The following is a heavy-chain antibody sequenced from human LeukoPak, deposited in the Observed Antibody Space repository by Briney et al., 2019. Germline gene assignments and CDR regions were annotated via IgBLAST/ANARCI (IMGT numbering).Heavy chain of an antibody. CDR1: GYTFTSYG. V-gene: IGHV1-18*01. CDR2: ISAYNGNK. Sequence: ASVTVSCKASGYTFTSYGISWVRQAPGQGLEWMGWISAYNGNKNYAQKLQGRVTMTTDTSTSTAYMELRSLRSDDTAVYYCARINEKKFGASIAVAGTISDFDYWGQGTLVTVSS. CDR3: ARINEKKFGASIAVAGTISDFDY. D-gene: IGHD6-19*01. J-gene: IGHJ4*02.